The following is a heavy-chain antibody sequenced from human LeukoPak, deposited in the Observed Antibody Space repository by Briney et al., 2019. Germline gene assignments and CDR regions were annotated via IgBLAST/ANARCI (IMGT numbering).Heavy chain of an antibody. D-gene: IGHD1-26*01. V-gene: IGHV4-61*02. CDR3: AREAVIVGAIAGDAFDI. J-gene: IGHJ3*02. CDR2: IYTSGST. CDR1: GGSISSGSYY. Sequence: SQTLSLTCTVSGGSISSGSYYWSWIRQPAGKGLEWIGRIYTSGSTNYNPSLKSRVTISVDTSKNQFSLKLSSVTAADTAAYYCAREAVIVGAIAGDAFDIWGQGTMVTVSS.